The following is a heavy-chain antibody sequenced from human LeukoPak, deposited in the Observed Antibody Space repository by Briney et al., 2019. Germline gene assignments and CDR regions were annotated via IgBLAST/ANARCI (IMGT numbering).Heavy chain of an antibody. CDR2: ISNSAGST. V-gene: IGHV3-23*01. D-gene: IGHD3-22*01. Sequence: GGSLRLSCAPSGFTFSSYAMNWVRQAPGKGLQWVSTISNSAGSTYYADSVKGRFTISRDNSKNTMYLQMNSLTAEDTAVYYCAKSGSSGYSGHFDYWGQGTLVTVSS. CDR1: GFTFSSYA. CDR3: AKSGSSGYSGHFDY. J-gene: IGHJ4*02.